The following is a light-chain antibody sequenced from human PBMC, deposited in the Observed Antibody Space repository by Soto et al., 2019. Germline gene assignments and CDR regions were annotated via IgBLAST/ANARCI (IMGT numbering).Light chain of an antibody. CDR2: SAY. CDR1: QGISTF. J-gene: IGKJ4*01. Sequence: DIQLTQSPAFLSASVGDKVTITCRASQGISTFLAWYQQKPGKAPNLLIYSAYTLQSGVPLRFSGSGSGTEFTLTISSLQPEDFATYFCQQIDSYPVTFGGGTKVEMK. V-gene: IGKV1-9*01. CDR3: QQIDSYPVT.